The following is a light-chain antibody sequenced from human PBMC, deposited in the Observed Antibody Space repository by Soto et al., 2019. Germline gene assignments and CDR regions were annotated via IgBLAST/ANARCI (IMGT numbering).Light chain of an antibody. Sequence: QSALTQPPSASLAPGQRVTISCSGSASNIGRDPVNWYQQVPGTAPKLPIYENNHRPSGVPDRFSGSKSGTSASLVISGLQSEDEAEYFCAGWDGSLKGFVFGTGTKVTVL. V-gene: IGLV1-44*01. CDR1: ASNIGRDP. J-gene: IGLJ1*01. CDR2: ENN. CDR3: AGWDGSLKGFV.